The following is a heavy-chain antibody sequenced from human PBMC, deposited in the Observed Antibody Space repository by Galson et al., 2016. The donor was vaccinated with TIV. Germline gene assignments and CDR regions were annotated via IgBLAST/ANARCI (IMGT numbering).Heavy chain of an antibody. CDR3: AKGQLRAARRFYYMDV. Sequence: SLRLSCAATGFTFADYTMHWVRQRPGKGLEWVSVISWNSGNKVYADSVKGRFIISRDNVKNSLYLQMNSLTTEYTALYYCAKGQLRAARRFYYMDVWGNGTTVTVSS. V-gene: IGHV3-9*01. CDR1: GFTFADYT. J-gene: IGHJ6*03. CDR2: ISWNSGNK.